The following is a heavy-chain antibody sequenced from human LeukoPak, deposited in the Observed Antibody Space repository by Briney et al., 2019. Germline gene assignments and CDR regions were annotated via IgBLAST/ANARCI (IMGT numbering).Heavy chain of an antibody. V-gene: IGHV3-23*01. J-gene: IGHJ6*03. Sequence: GGSLRLSCAASGFTFSSYAMSWVRQAPGKGLEWVSAISGSGGSTYYADSVKGRFTISRDNSKNTLYLQMNSLRAEDTAVYYCASSTVPYREYYMDVWGKGTTVTVSS. D-gene: IGHD4-11*01. CDR1: GFTFSSYA. CDR3: ASSTVPYREYYMDV. CDR2: ISGSGGST.